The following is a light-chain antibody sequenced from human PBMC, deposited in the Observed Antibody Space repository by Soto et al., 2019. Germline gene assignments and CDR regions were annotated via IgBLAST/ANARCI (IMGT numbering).Light chain of an antibody. CDR3: QYRTDWPPYT. CDR1: QSVGRY. CDR2: DSS. V-gene: IGKV3-11*02. Sequence: EMVLTQSPATLSLSPGDRATLSCRASQSVGRYLAWYQQRPGQAPRLLIYDSSNRVTGIPARFSGNGSGRDFTLTISSLEPEDFAVYYCQYRTDWPPYTCGQGTTLEI. J-gene: IGKJ2*01.